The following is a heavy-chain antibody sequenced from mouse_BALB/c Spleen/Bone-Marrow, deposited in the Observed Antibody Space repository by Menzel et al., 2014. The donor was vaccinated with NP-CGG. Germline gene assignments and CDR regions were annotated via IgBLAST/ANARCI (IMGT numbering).Heavy chain of an antibody. CDR1: GFTFSSYG. Sequence: EVKVEESGGDLVKPGGSLKLSCAASGFTFSSYGMSWVRQTPDKRLEWVATISSGGSYTYYPDSVKGRFTISRDNAINTLYLQMSSLKSEDSAMYFCARRGTTVQYYYPMDYWGQGTSVTVSS. CDR2: ISSGGSYT. D-gene: IGHD1-1*01. V-gene: IGHV5-6*02. CDR3: ARRGTTVQYYYPMDY. J-gene: IGHJ4*01.